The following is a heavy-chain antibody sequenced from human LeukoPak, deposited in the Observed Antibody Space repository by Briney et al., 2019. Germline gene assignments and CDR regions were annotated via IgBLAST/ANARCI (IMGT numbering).Heavy chain of an antibody. V-gene: IGHV3-30*14. CDR2: ISYDGSNK. CDR3: TSKIYNQPNY. D-gene: IGHD1-14*01. J-gene: IGHJ1*01. CDR1: GFTFSSYA. Sequence: GGSLRLSCAASGFTFSSYAMHWVRQAPGKGLEWVAVISYDGSNKYYADSVKGRFTISRDNSKNAVYLQMNSLRVEDTGVYYCTSKIYNQPNYWGQGTPVTVSS.